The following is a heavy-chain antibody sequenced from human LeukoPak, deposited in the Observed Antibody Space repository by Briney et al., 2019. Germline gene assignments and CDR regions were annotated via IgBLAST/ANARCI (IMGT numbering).Heavy chain of an antibody. V-gene: IGHV3-30*18. D-gene: IGHD6-13*01. CDR2: ISYDGSNK. Sequence: PGRSLRLSCAASGFTFSSYGMHWVRQAPGRGLEWVAVISYDGSNKYYADSVKGRFTISRDNSKNTLYLQMNSLRAEDTAVYYCAKVTGAAAAVRGYWGQGTLVTVSS. CDR1: GFTFSSYG. J-gene: IGHJ4*02. CDR3: AKVTGAAAAVRGY.